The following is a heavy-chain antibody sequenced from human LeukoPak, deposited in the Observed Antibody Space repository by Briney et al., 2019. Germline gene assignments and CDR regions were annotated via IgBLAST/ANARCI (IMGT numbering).Heavy chain of an antibody. CDR3: ARGYSYGYGYFDY. CDR1: GGSISSYY. J-gene: IGHJ4*02. V-gene: IGHV4-59*01. Sequence: SETLSLTCTVSGGSISSYYWSWIRQPPGKGLEWIGYTYYSGSTNYNPSLKSRVTISVDTSKNQFSLKLSSVTAADTAVYYCARGYSYGYGYFDYWGQGTLVTVSS. D-gene: IGHD5-18*01. CDR2: TYYSGST.